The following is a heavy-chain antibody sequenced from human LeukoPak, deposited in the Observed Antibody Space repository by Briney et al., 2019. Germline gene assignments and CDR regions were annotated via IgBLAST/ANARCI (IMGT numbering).Heavy chain of an antibody. CDR1: GFTFSSYA. J-gene: IGHJ6*02. D-gene: IGHD1-26*01. CDR2: ISSNGGST. V-gene: IGHV3-64*01. CDR3: ARSPGGLPSKTTYYYYGMDV. Sequence: GGSLRLSCAASGFTFSSYAMHWVRQAPGKGLKYVSAISSNGGSTYYANSVKGRFTISRDNSKNTLYLQMGSLRAEDMAVYYCARSPGGLPSKTTYYYYGMDVWGQGTTVTASS.